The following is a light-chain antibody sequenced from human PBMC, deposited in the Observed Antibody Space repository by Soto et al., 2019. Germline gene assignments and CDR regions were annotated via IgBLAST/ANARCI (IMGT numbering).Light chain of an antibody. J-gene: IGLJ1*01. CDR2: EVN. CDR3: SSYTSSSTYV. Sequence: QSVLTHPASLSGSPGQSITISCTGTSSDIGAYDYVSWFQQHPGKAPKLMISEVNNRPSGVSNRFSGSKSGNTASLTISGLQAEDEADYYCSSYTSSSTYVFGTGTKVTVL. V-gene: IGLV2-14*01. CDR1: SSDIGAYDY.